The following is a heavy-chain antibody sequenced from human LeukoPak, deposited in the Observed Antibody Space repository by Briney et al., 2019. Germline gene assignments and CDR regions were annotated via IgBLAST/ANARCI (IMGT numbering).Heavy chain of an antibody. J-gene: IGHJ4*02. Sequence: PSQTLSLTCTVSGGSISSGGYSWSWIRQPPGKGLEWIGYIYHSGSTYYNPSLKSRVTISVDRSKNQFSLKLSSVTAADTAVYYCARDGSVAGLFDYWGQGTLVTVSS. CDR1: GGSISSGGYS. V-gene: IGHV4-30-2*01. D-gene: IGHD6-19*01. CDR2: IYHSGST. CDR3: ARDGSVAGLFDY.